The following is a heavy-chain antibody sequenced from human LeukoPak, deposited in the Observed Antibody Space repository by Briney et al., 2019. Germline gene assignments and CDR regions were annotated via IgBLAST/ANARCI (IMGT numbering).Heavy chain of an antibody. CDR1: GGSISSSSYY. D-gene: IGHD2-21*02. Sequence: SETLSLTCTVSGGSISSSSYYWGWIRQPPGKGLEWIGSIYYSGSTYYNPSLKSRVTISVDTSKNQFSLKLSSVTAADTAVYYCARRKAYCGGDCYFDYWGQGTLVTVSS. CDR3: ARRKAYCGGDCYFDY. J-gene: IGHJ4*02. V-gene: IGHV4-39*07. CDR2: IYYSGST.